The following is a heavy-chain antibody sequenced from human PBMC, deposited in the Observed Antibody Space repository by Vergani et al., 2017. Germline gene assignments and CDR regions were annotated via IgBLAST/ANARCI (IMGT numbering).Heavy chain of an antibody. J-gene: IGHJ6*02. D-gene: IGHD4-17*01. CDR3: ATPQTVTTGGMEV. Sequence: VPLVQSGAEVKKPGATLKISCKVSGYTFTEHYKHWVPQAPGKGLEWMGLVDPEDGETIYAQKFKGRVTIAADTSTDTAHLELSSLRSEDTAVYYCATPQTVTTGGMEVWGQGTTVIVSS. CDR1: GYTFTEHY. V-gene: IGHV1-69-2*01. CDR2: VDPEDGET.